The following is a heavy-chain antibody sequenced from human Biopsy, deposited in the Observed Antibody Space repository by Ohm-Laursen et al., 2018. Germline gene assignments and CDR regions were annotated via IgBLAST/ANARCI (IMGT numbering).Heavy chain of an antibody. CDR2: MNPNSGNT. CDR1: GYTFTSYD. V-gene: IGHV1-8*01. Sequence: GSSVKVSCKASGYTFTSYDINWVRQATGQGLEWMGWMNPNSGNTDYAQKFQGRVTMTRNTSISTAYMELNSLRSEDTAVYYCARGSFWLGGNYYYYGMDVWGQGTTVTVSS. J-gene: IGHJ6*02. CDR3: ARGSFWLGGNYYYYGMDV. D-gene: IGHD3-10*01.